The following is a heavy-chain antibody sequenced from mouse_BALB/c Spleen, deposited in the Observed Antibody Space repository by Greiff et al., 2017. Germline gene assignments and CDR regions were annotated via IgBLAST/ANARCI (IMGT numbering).Heavy chain of an antibody. Sequence: EVQGVESGGDLVKPGGSLKLSCAASGFTFSSYGMSWVRQTPDKRLEWVATISSGGSYTYYPDSVKGRFTISRDNAKNTLYLQMSSLKSEDTAMYYCARYYGSSPWFAYWGQGTLVTVSA. CDR1: GFTFSSYG. D-gene: IGHD1-1*01. V-gene: IGHV5-6*01. CDR2: ISSGGSYT. J-gene: IGHJ3*01. CDR3: ARYYGSSPWFAY.